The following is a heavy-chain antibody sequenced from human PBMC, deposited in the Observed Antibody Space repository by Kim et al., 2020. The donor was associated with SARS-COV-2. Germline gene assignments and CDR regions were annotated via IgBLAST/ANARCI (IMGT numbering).Heavy chain of an antibody. Sequence: SRVTISVDTSKNQFSLKLSSVTAADTAVYYCARGYYDYVWGSYRNWYFDLWGRGTLVTVSS. D-gene: IGHD3-16*02. J-gene: IGHJ2*01. CDR3: ARGYYDYVWGSYRNWYFDL. V-gene: IGHV4-31*02.